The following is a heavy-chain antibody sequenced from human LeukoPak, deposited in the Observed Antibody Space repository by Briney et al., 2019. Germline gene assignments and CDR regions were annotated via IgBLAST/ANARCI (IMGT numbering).Heavy chain of an antibody. CDR2: IKQDGSEK. Sequence: TGGSLRLSCAASGFTFSSYWMSWVRQDPGKGLEWVANIKQDGSEKYYVDSVKGRFTISRDNAKNSLYLQMNSLRAEDTAVYYCARDYDYVWGSYRYFDYWGQGTLVTVSS. D-gene: IGHD3-16*02. CDR1: GFTFSSYW. CDR3: ARDYDYVWGSYRYFDY. J-gene: IGHJ4*02. V-gene: IGHV3-7*01.